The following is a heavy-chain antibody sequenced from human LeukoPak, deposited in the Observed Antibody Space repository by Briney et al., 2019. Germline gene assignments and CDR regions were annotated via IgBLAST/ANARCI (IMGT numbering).Heavy chain of an antibody. V-gene: IGHV3-30-3*01. D-gene: IGHD3-16*02. J-gene: IGHJ4*02. CDR2: ISYDGSNK. CDR1: GFTFSSYA. Sequence: GGSLRLSCAASGFTFSSYAMPWVRQAPGKGLEWVAVISYDGSNKYYADSVKGRFTISRDNSKNTLYLQMNSLRAEDTAVYYCARTAPYYDYVWGSYRPLDYWGQGTLVTVSS. CDR3: ARTAPYYDYVWGSYRPLDY.